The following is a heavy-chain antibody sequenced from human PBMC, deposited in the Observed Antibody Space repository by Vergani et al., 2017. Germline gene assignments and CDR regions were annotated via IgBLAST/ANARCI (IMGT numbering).Heavy chain of an antibody. CDR2: INHSGST. CDR3: ARGYPYPDY. Sequence: QVQLQQWGAGLLKPSETLSLTCAVYGGSFSGYYWSWIRQPPGKGLEWIGEINHSGSTNYNPSLVGRVTISVDTSKNQFSRKLSSVTAADTAVYYCARGYPYPDYWGQGTLVTVSS. V-gene: IGHV4-34*01. CDR1: GGSFSGYY. J-gene: IGHJ4*02. D-gene: IGHD2-2*01.